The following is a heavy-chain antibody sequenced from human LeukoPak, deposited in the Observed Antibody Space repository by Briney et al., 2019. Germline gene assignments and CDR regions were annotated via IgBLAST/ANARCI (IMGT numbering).Heavy chain of an antibody. Sequence: PSETLSLTCTVPGGSVTSASHYWAWIRQPPGKGLEWTGSIHYSGSTYYSPSLKSRLTISGDTSKSQFSLKLTFVTAADTAVYYCTRHHDYGDKIDYWGQGTLVTVSS. CDR2: IHYSGST. CDR1: GGSVTSASHY. D-gene: IGHD4-23*01. V-gene: IGHV4-39*01. J-gene: IGHJ4*02. CDR3: TRHHDYGDKIDY.